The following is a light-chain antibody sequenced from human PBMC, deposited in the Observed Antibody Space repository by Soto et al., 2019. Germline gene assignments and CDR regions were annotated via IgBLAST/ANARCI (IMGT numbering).Light chain of an antibody. CDR3: QQRCNWPPIT. J-gene: IGKJ5*01. CDR1: QSVKTL. Sequence: EIVLTQSPATLSLSPGARATLSCRASQSVKTLFVGYQQRPGQAPRLLIDDASHRAAGIPARFSGSGFGRALSLPPSSLEPEDEAFYPYQQRCNWPPITFSRETHLQIK. V-gene: IGKV3-11*02. CDR2: DAS.